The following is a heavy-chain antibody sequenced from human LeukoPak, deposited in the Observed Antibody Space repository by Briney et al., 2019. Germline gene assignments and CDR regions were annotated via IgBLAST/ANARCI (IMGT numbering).Heavy chain of an antibody. J-gene: IGHJ2*01. D-gene: IGHD2-8*02. Sequence: GGSLRLSCAASGFIFSPYWVTWVRQAPGMGLEWVANMKEDGGERFYVDSVRGRFTISRDNAKNSLYLQMNSLRVEDTGVYYCARVRTEWYIDLWGRGTLVTVST. CDR2: MKEDGGER. CDR1: GFIFSPYW. V-gene: IGHV3-7*01. CDR3: ARVRTEWYIDL.